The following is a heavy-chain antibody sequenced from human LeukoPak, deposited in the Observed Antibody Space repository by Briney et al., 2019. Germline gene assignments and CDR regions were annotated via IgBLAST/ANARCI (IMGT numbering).Heavy chain of an antibody. J-gene: IGHJ6*03. CDR3: ARETSQKGAHYMDV. V-gene: IGHV4-59*01. CDR1: GVSISNYY. CDR2: IYYSGST. Sequence: PSETLSLTCTVSGVSISNYYWIWIRQPPGKELEWIGYIYYSGSTNYNPSLKSRVTISVDTSKNQFSLKLSSVTAADTAVYYCARETSQKGAHYMDVWGKGTTVTISS. D-gene: IGHD3-16*01.